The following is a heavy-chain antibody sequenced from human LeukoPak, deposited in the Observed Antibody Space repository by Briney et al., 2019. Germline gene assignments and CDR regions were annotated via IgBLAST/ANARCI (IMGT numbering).Heavy chain of an antibody. CDR2: IYHSGST. CDR1: GGSISSGGYY. D-gene: IGHD6-19*01. J-gene: IGHJ4*02. CDR3: ARTVAGPFDY. V-gene: IGHV4-30-2*01. Sequence: SETLSLTCTVSGGSISSGGYYWSWIRQPPGKGLEWIGYIYHSGSTYYNPSLKSRVTISVDRSKNQFSLKLSSVTAADTAVYYCARTVAGPFDYWGQGTLVTVSS.